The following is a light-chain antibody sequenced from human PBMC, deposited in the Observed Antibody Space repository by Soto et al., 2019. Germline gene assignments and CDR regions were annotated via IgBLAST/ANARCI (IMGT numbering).Light chain of an antibody. CDR2: AAS. V-gene: IGKV1-39*01. CDR3: QQSHSTLFT. J-gene: IGKJ3*01. CDR1: QSISSY. Sequence: DIQMTQSPSSLSASVGDRVTITCRASQSISSYLNWYQQKPGKAPKLLIYAASSLQSGVPSRFSGSGSGTDVTLTISSLQPEDFATYYCQQSHSTLFTFGPGTKVDIK.